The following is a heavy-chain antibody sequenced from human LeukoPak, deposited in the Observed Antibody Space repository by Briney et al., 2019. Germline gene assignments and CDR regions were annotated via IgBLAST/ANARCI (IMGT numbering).Heavy chain of an antibody. V-gene: IGHV1-2*02. CDR1: GYTFTGYY. CDR2: INPNSGGT. J-gene: IGHJ4*02. CDR3: ARDRGNYYDSSGYFDY. Sequence: GASVKVSCKASGYTFTGYYMHWVRQAPGQGLEWMGWINPNSGGTNYAQKFQGRVTMTRDTSISTAYMELSRLRSDDTAVYYCARDRGNYYDSSGYFDYWGQGTLVTVSS. D-gene: IGHD3-22*01.